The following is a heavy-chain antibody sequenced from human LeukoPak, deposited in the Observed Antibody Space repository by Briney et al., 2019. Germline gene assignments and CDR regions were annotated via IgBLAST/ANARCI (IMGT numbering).Heavy chain of an antibody. J-gene: IGHJ5*02. D-gene: IGHD1-26*01. CDR2: INPSGSST. CDR3: ARDNSVGDTAWWFDP. V-gene: IGHV1-46*01. Sequence: ASVEVSCKASGYTFTSYYMHWVRQAPGQGLEWMGLINPSGSSTSYAQKFQGGLSLTRDMSTSTDYMELSSLRSEDTAVYYCARDNSVGDTAWWFDPWGQGTLVTVSS. CDR1: GYTFTSYY.